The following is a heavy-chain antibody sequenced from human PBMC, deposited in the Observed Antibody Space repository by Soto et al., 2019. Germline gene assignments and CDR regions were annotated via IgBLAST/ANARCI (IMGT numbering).Heavy chain of an antibody. CDR1: GGTFSSYA. Sequence: SVKVSCKASGGTFSSYAISWVRQAPGQGLEWMGKIIPIFGSVNYTQKFQARLTITADASASTAYVELSSLNSEDTAVYYCAKGPPSLDSSSFLVRFPYYGLDVWGQGTKVTVSS. D-gene: IGHD6-6*01. CDR3: AKGPPSLDSSSFLVRFPYYGLDV. CDR2: IIPIFGSV. J-gene: IGHJ6*02. V-gene: IGHV1-69*13.